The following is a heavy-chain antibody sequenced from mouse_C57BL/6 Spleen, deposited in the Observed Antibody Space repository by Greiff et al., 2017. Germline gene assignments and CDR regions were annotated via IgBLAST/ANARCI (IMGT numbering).Heavy chain of an antibody. V-gene: IGHV5-17*01. J-gene: IGHJ2*01. Sequence: EVQGVESGGGLVKPGGSLKLSCAASGFTFSDYGMHWVRQAPEKGLEWVAYISSGSSTNYYADTVKGRFTISRDNAKNTLFLQMTSLRSEDTAMYYCARGRIYYDYEEDLDYWGQGNTLPVSS. CDR2: ISSGSSTN. CDR3: ARGRIYYDYEEDLDY. D-gene: IGHD2-4*01. CDR1: GFTFSDYG.